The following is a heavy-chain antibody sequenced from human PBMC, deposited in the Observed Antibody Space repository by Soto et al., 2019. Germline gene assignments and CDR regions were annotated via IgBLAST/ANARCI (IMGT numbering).Heavy chain of an antibody. Sequence: ASVKVSCKASGYTFTGYYMHWVRQAPGQGLEWMGWINPNSGGTNYAQKFQGWVTMTRDTSISTAYMELSRLRSDDTAVYYCAREGESSSWPDYYYYYGMDVWGQGTTVTVS. J-gene: IGHJ6*02. CDR1: GYTFTGYY. CDR2: INPNSGGT. V-gene: IGHV1-2*04. D-gene: IGHD6-13*01. CDR3: AREGESSSWPDYYYYYGMDV.